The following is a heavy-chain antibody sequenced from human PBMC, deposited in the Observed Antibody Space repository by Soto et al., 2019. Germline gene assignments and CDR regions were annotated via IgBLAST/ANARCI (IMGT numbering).Heavy chain of an antibody. D-gene: IGHD6-6*01. V-gene: IGHV4-34*01. CDR1: GGSFSSYY. CDR3: AREQLVHSVFDY. Sequence: PSETLSLTCAVYGGSFSSYYWSWIRQPPGKGLEWIGEINHSGSTNYNPSLKSRVTISVDTSKNQFSLKLSSVTAADTAVYYCAREQLVHSVFDYWGQGTLVTVSS. CDR2: INHSGST. J-gene: IGHJ4*02.